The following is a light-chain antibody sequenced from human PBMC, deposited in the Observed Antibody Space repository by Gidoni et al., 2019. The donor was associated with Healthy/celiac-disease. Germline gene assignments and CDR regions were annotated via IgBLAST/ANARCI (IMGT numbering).Light chain of an antibody. CDR3: QQYNNWPPWT. V-gene: IGKV3-15*01. CDR1: QSVSSN. Sequence: EIVMTQSPATLSVSPGERATLSCRASQSVSSNLAWYQQKPGQAPRLLIYGASTRATGIPARFSGSGSGKEFTLTSSSLQSEDVAVYYCQQYNNWPPWTFGQGTKVEIK. CDR2: GAS. J-gene: IGKJ1*01.